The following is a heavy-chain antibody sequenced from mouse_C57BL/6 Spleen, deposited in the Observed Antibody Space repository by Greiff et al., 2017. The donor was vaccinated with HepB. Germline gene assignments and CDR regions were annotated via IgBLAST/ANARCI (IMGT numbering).Heavy chain of an antibody. CDR2: IDPETGGT. J-gene: IGHJ1*03. Sequence: QVQLQQSGAELVRPGASVTLSCKASGYTFTDYEMHWVKQTPVHGLEWIGAIDPETGGTAYNQKFKGKAILTADKSSSTAYMELRSLTSEDSAVYYCTRSPYSNGYFDVWGTGTTVT. V-gene: IGHV1-15*01. D-gene: IGHD2-5*01. CDR1: GYTFTDYE. CDR3: TRSPYSNGYFDV.